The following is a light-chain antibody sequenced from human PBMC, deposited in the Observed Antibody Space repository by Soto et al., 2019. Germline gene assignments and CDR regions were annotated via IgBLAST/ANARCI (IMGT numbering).Light chain of an antibody. CDR3: QQYGSSPPIT. J-gene: IGKJ5*01. V-gene: IGKV3-20*01. CDR1: QSVSSY. Sequence: EIVVTPSPATPSLSPGERATLSWRASQSVSSYLACYQQQPGQAPRLLIYGASSRATGIPDRFSGSGSGTDFTLTIISLEPEDFAVYYCQQYGSSPPITFGQGTRLEIK. CDR2: GAS.